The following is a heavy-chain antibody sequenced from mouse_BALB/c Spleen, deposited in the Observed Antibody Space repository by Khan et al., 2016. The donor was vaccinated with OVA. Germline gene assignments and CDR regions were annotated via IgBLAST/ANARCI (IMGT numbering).Heavy chain of an antibody. Sequence: EVQLQESGPGLVKPSQSLSLTCTVTGFSITSDYAWNWIRQFPGDVLDWTGYITYSGSTSYHPSLKSRISITRETSKNQFFLQLNSVTTEDTATYDCVGGRYYWGQGTLFTVSA. V-gene: IGHV3-2*02. CDR1: GFSITSDYA. CDR2: ITYSGST. D-gene: IGHD2-14*01. CDR3: VGGRYY. J-gene: IGHJ3*01.